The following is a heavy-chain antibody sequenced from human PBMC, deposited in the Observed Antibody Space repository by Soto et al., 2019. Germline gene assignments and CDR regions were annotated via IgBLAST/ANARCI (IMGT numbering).Heavy chain of an antibody. V-gene: IGHV3-15*07. Sequence: EVQLVESGGGLVKPGGSLRLSCAASGFTFTAAWFNWVRQAPGKGLEWVGRILSRGGGGKMDSGAPVKGRFTIPRDDSRSTLYLQMDSLQIGDTGMYFCIWQSHYGGAWRWGQGTLVTVSS. J-gene: IGHJ4*02. CDR1: GFTFTAAW. D-gene: IGHD3-10*01. CDR3: IWQSHYGGAWR. CDR2: ILSRGGGGKM.